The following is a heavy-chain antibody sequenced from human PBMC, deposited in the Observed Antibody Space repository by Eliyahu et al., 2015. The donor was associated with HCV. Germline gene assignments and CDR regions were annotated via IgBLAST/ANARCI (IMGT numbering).Heavy chain of an antibody. Sequence: QLQLQESGPGLVKPSETLSLTCTVSGXSXSXSXYYWGXIRXPPGKGXEWIGSIYYSGSTYYNPSLKSRVTISVDTSKNQFSLKLSSVTAADTAVYYCARHGRGRYDFWSRGWFDPWGQGTLVTVSS. CDR2: IYYSGST. J-gene: IGHJ5*02. CDR3: ARHGRGRYDFWSRGWFDP. D-gene: IGHD3-3*01. CDR1: GXSXSXSXYY. V-gene: IGHV4-39*01.